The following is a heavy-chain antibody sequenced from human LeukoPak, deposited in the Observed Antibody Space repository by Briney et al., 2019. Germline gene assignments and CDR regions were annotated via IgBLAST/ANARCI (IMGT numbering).Heavy chain of an antibody. J-gene: IGHJ4*02. CDR2: IYAGGST. CDR1: GFTVSSNY. V-gene: IGHV3-53*01. Sequence: PGGSLRLSCAASGFTVSSNYINWVRQAPGKGLEWVSVIYAGGSTNYADSVKGRFTISRDNAKNTLYLQLNSLRAEDTAVYYCIRSGGDGNWGYWGQGTLVTVSS. CDR3: IRSGGDGNWGY. D-gene: IGHD2-21*02.